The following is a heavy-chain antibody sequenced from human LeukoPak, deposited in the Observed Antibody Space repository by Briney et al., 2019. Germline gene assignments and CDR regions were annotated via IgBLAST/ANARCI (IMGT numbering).Heavy chain of an antibody. V-gene: IGHV4-30-4*01. J-gene: IGHJ5*02. CDR2: IHYSGST. Sequence: PSETLSLTCTVSGGSISSGDYYWSWIRQSPEKGLEWIGYIHYSGSTYYNPSLKSRVIISADSSKNQFSVKLSSVTAADTAVYYCAGGRGTFLGYWFDPWGQGTLVTVSS. D-gene: IGHD3-16*01. CDR1: GGSISSGDYY. CDR3: AGGRGTFLGYWFDP.